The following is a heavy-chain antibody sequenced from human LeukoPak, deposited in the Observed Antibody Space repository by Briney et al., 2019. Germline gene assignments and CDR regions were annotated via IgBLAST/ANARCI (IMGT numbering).Heavy chain of an antibody. CDR2: INHSGST. D-gene: IGHD2-21*02. J-gene: IGHJ4*02. CDR1: GASFSDYY. Sequence: LKPSETLSLTCAVYGASFSDYYWGWIRPPPGKGLEWIGEINHSGSTNYNPSLKSRVTISVDTSKNQFSLKLRSVTAADTAVYYCARGDCGGDCPFDYWGQGTLVTVSS. CDR3: ARGDCGGDCPFDY. V-gene: IGHV4-34*01.